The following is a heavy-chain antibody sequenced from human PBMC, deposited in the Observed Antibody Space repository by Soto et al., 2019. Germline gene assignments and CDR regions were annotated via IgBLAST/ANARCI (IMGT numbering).Heavy chain of an antibody. CDR3: ARDKITGLFDY. CDR1: GGSISSYY. J-gene: IGHJ4*02. CDR2: IYYSGST. V-gene: IGHV4-59*12. Sequence: PSETLSLTCTVSGGSISSYYWSWIRQPPGKGLEWIGYIYYSGSTNYNPSLKSRVTISVDTSKNQFSLKLTSVTAADTAVYCCARDKITGLFDYWGQGTLVTVSS. D-gene: IGHD2-8*02.